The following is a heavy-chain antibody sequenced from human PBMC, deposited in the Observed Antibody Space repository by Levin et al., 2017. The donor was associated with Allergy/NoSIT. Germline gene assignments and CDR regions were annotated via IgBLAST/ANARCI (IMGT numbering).Heavy chain of an antibody. CDR1: GFTFSSYS. J-gene: IGHJ3*02. CDR2: ISSSSSYI. V-gene: IGHV3-21*01. Sequence: GGSLRLSCAASGFTFSSYSMNWVRQAPGKGLEWVSSISSSSSYIYYADSVKGRFTISRDNAKNSLYLQMNSLRAEDTAVYYCARRFQGLEGMITFGGVNLDAFDIWGQGTMVTVSS. D-gene: IGHD3-16*01. CDR3: ARRFQGLEGMITFGGVNLDAFDI.